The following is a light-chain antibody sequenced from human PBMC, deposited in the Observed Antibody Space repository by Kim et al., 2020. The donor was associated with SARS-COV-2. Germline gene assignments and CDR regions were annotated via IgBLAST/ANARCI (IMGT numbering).Light chain of an antibody. CDR3: KQYGSSTIT. CDR1: QTVTNRY. Sequence: STGERDTLTCRASQTVTNRYLAWYQQKPGQTPRLLIYGASSRGSGIPDRFSGSGSGTDFTLTISGLETEDSAMYYCKQYGSSTITFGQGTRLEIK. V-gene: IGKV3-20*01. J-gene: IGKJ5*01. CDR2: GAS.